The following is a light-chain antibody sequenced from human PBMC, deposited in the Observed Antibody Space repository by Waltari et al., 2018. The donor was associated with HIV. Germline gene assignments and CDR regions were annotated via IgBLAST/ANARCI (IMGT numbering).Light chain of an antibody. CDR3: SVWDDSLSVQV. V-gene: IGLV1-47*01. CDR1: NSNIGKNG. CDR2: SNN. J-gene: IGLJ3*02. Sequence: QSVLIQSPSMSGTPGQSITISCSGSNSNIGKNGVYWHPQFPGTAPKVLIYSNNRRPSGVPDRFSGSKSGTSASLAISGLRSEDEADYYCSVWDDSLSVQVFGGGTKLTVL.